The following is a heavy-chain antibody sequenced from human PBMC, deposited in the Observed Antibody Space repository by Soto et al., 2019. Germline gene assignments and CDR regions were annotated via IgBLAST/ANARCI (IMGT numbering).Heavy chain of an antibody. CDR1: GFTFSNFG. V-gene: IGHV3-33*01. CDR3: ARERMWEQLPPDTFDI. CDR2: TWYDETNK. J-gene: IGHJ3*02. D-gene: IGHD1-26*01. Sequence: QVQLVESGGGVVQPGRSLRLSCAASGFTFSNFGMHWVRQAPGKGLEWVAVTWYDETNKYYADSVKGRFTISRDNTKNTLYLQMDSLRAEDTAVYYCARERMWEQLPPDTFDIWGQGTMVTVSS.